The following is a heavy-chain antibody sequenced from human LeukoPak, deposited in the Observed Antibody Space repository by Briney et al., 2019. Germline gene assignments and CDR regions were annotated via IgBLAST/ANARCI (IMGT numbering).Heavy chain of an antibody. CDR1: GDSVNSGNFY. CDR2: LYISGST. V-gene: IGHV4-61*02. Sequence: SETLSLTCTVSGDSVNSGNFYWSWIRQPAGKGLEWIGRLYISGSTNYNPSLKSRVIISVDTSKNQFSLKLSSVTAADTAVYYCARGEIQLWSYFDYWDQGMLVTVSS. J-gene: IGHJ4*02. D-gene: IGHD5-18*01. CDR3: ARGEIQLWSYFDY.